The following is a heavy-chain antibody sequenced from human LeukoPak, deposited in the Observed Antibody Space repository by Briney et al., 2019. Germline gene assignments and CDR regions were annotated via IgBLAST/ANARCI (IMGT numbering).Heavy chain of an antibody. V-gene: IGHV1-8*01. J-gene: IGHJ4*02. CDR2: MNPNSGNT. CDR1: GYTFTSYD. D-gene: IGHD2-15*01. Sequence: ASVKVSCKASGYTFTSYDINWVRQATGQGLEWMGWMNPNSGNTGYAQEFQGRVTMTRNTSISTAYMELSSLRSEDTAVYYCARENCSGGSCYVGYWGQGTLVTVSS. CDR3: ARENCSGGSCYVGY.